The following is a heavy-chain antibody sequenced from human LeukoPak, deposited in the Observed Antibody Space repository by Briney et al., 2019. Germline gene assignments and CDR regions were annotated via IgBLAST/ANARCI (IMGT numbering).Heavy chain of an antibody. CDR1: GYSFTSYW. J-gene: IGHJ4*02. Sequence: GESLKISCKGSGYSFTSYWIGWVRQMPGKGLEWTGVIYPGDSDTRYTPSFQGKVTISADKPISTAYLQWSSLKDSDTAMYYCARHTDTDMVTGFDYWGQGTLVTVSS. CDR3: ARHTDTDMVTGFDY. D-gene: IGHD5-18*01. V-gene: IGHV5-51*01. CDR2: IYPGDSDT.